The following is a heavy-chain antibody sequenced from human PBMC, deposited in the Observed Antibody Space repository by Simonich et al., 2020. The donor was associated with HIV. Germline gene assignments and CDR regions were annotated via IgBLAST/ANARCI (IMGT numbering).Heavy chain of an antibody. J-gene: IGHJ4*02. V-gene: IGHV3-74*01. CDR1: GFTFSSYW. D-gene: IGHD1-26*01. CDR3: AREHSGSHLNIDY. CDR2: INRDGRSI. Sequence: EVQLVESGGGLVQPGGSLRLSCAASGFTFSSYWMHWVRQAAGKGLVWGSRINRDGRSISDADSVKGRFTISRDNAKNTLYLQMNSLRAEDTAVYYCAREHSGSHLNIDYWGQGTLVTVSS.